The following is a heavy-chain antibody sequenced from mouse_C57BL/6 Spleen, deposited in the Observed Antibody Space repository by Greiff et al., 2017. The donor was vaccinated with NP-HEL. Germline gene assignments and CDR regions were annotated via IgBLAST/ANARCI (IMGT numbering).Heavy chain of an antibody. D-gene: IGHD3-2*02. Sequence: VHLPPSCPFLFPPSQSLSITCTVSGFSLTSYGVHWVRQSPGKGLEWLGVIWRGGSTDYNAAFISRLSISKDNSKSQVFFKMNSLQADDTAIYYCARKGSSGYDYYAMDYWGQGTSVTVSS. J-gene: IGHJ4*01. V-gene: IGHV2-2*01. CDR2: IWRGGST. CDR3: ARKGSSGYDYYAMDY. CDR1: GFSLTSYG.